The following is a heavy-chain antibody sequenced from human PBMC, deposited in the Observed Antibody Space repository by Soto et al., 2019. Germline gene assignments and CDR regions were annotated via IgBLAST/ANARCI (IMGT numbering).Heavy chain of an antibody. J-gene: IGHJ6*02. Sequence: KPSETLSLTCTVSGGSISSSSYYWGWIRQPPGKGLEWIGSIYYSGRTYYNPSHKSRVTLAVDTSKNQFSLKLSSVTAADTAVYSCARLLPRGGSYYYGMDVWGQGTMVTVSS. CDR2: IYYSGRT. D-gene: IGHD3-10*01. CDR1: GGSISSSSYY. V-gene: IGHV4-39*01. CDR3: ARLLPRGGSYYYGMDV.